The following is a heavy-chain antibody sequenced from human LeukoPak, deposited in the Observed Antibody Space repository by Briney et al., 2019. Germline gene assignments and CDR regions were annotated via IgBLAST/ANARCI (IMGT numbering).Heavy chain of an antibody. CDR1: GGSISSSSYY. CDR2: IYYSGST. D-gene: IGHD2-2*02. V-gene: IGHV4-39*01. Sequence: PSETLSLTCTVSGGSISSSSYYWGWIRQPPGKGLEWIGSIYYSGSTYYNPSLKGRVTISVDTSKNQFSLKLSSVTAADTAVYYCARGVVPAAIREVWFDPWGQGTLVTVSS. CDR3: ARGVVPAAIREVWFDP. J-gene: IGHJ5*02.